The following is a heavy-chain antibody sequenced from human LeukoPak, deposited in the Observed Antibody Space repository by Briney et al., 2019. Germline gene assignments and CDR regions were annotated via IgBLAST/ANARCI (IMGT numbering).Heavy chain of an antibody. CDR2: INHSGST. CDR1: GGSFSGYY. D-gene: IGHD3-22*01. Sequence: PSETLSLTCAVYGGSFSGYYWSWIRQPPGKGLEWIGEINHSGSTNYNPSLKSRLTTSVDTSKNQISLKLTSVTAADTAVYYCTSRPLFDSSGYYWDYWGQGTLVTVSS. CDR3: TSRPLFDSSGYYWDY. V-gene: IGHV4-34*01. J-gene: IGHJ4*02.